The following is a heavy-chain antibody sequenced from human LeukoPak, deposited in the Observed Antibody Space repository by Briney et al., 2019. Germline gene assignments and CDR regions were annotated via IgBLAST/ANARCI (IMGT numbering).Heavy chain of an antibody. J-gene: IGHJ4*02. D-gene: IGHD6-19*01. Sequence: SETLSLTCTVSGDSISNYYWSWVRQPPGKELEWIGYMYNRGSTIYNPSLKSRVTISTDPSKNQFSLRLTSGTAADTAVYYCARAEKAVTGTLDSWGQGTLITVSS. CDR2: MYNRGST. CDR1: GDSISNYY. CDR3: ARAEKAVTGTLDS. V-gene: IGHV4-59*01.